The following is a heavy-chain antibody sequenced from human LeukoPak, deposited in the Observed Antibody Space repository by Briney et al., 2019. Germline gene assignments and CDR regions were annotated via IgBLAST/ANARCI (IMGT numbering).Heavy chain of an antibody. V-gene: IGHV4-59*12. CDR3: TRSGLTGMREYPRADYYYYDMDV. Sequence: SETLSLTCTVSGGSISSYYWSWIRQPPGKGLEWIGYIYYSGSTNYNPSLKSRVTMSVDPSTNQFSLKLSSVTAADTAVYFCTRSGLTGMREYPRADYYYYDMDVWGQGTAVTVSS. CDR1: GGSISSYY. CDR2: IYYSGST. J-gene: IGHJ6*01. D-gene: IGHD2-2*02.